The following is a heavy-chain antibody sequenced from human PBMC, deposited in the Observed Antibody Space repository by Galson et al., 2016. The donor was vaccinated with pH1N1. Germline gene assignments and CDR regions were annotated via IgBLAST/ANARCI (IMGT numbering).Heavy chain of an antibody. D-gene: IGHD5-12*01. Sequence: SLRLSCAASGFTFSSYGFHWVRQAPGKGLEWVAVISYDGSNKYYADSVKGRFTISRDKTQSTVYLQMNSLRTEGTAVYYCARDSEYSGHEGFHWAQGTLVIVSS. CDR1: GFTFSSYG. CDR2: ISYDGSNK. CDR3: ARDSEYSGHEGFH. V-gene: IGHV3-30*05. J-gene: IGHJ4*02.